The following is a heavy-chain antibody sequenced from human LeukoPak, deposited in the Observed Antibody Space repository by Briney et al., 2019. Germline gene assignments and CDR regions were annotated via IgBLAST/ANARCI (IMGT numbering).Heavy chain of an antibody. CDR1: GFTLSSYW. D-gene: IGHD3-10*01. J-gene: IGHJ4*02. CDR3: VRTRRGRITMVRGVPHYLDY. V-gene: IGHV3-7*01. CDR2: IKQDGSEK. Sequence: GSLRLSCEVSGFTLSSYWMSWVRQAPGKGLEWVVNIKQDGSEKYYVDSGKGRFTISRDNAKNSLYLQMNSLRAEDTAVYYCVRTRRGRITMVRGVPHYLDYWGQGTLVTVSS.